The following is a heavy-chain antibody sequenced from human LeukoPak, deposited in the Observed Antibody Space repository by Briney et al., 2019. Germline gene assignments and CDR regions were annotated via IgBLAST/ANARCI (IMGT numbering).Heavy chain of an antibody. CDR1: GFTFSSYW. Sequence: GGSLRLSCAASGFTFSSYWMHWVRQAPGKGLVWVSRINSDGSSTSYADSVKGRFTISGDNAKNTLYLQMNSLRAEDTAVYYCARALLWFGELPPDCWGQGTLVTVSS. D-gene: IGHD3-10*01. J-gene: IGHJ4*02. CDR3: ARALLWFGELPPDC. V-gene: IGHV3-74*01. CDR2: INSDGSST.